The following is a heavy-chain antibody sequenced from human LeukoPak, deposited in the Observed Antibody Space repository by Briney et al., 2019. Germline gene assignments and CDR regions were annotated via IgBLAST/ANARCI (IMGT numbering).Heavy chain of an antibody. Sequence: WETLSLTCGVSGDSISSYYWSWIRQPPGKGLEWIGYIYNSGSIHYNPSLKSRVTISVDTSKNQFSLNLSSVTAADTAVYYCARVGEMATIRDWGQGSLVTVSS. J-gene: IGHJ4*02. V-gene: IGHV4-59*01. CDR1: GDSISSYY. CDR3: ARVGEMATIRD. CDR2: IYNSGSI. D-gene: IGHD5-24*01.